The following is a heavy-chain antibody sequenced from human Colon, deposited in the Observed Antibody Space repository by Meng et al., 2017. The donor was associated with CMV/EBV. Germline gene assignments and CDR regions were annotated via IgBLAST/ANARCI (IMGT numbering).Heavy chain of an antibody. CDR1: GFTFYSYA. Sequence: GESLKISCAASGFTFYSYALGWVRQAPGKGLEWVSAISGTGGNTYYADSVRGRFTISRDNSKNTLYLQLNNLRGDDTAVYYCAKIQRGNLDYWGQGTLVTVSS. V-gene: IGHV3-23*01. CDR3: AKIQRGNLDY. D-gene: IGHD4-23*01. J-gene: IGHJ4*02. CDR2: ISGTGGNT.